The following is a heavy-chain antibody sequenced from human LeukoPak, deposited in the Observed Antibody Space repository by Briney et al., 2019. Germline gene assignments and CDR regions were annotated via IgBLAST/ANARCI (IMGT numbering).Heavy chain of an antibody. D-gene: IGHD1-20*01. CDR3: ARGITGRRAFDY. J-gene: IGHJ4*02. Sequence: GGSLRLSCVASGFIFSDYYMSWIRQAPGKGLEWVSYISSSGTTIYYVDSVKGRFTISRDNAKNSLYLQMNSLRAEDTAVYYCARGITGRRAFDYWGQGTLVTVPS. CDR1: GFIFSDYY. CDR2: ISSSGTTI. V-gene: IGHV3-11*01.